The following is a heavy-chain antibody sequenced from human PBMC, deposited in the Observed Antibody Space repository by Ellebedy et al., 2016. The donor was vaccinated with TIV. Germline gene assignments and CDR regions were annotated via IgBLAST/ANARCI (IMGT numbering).Heavy chain of an antibody. J-gene: IGHJ5*02. CDR1: GYSFTSYW. V-gene: IGHV5-10-1*01. CDR3: ARLAYDILTGYAPKWFDP. CDR2: IDPSDSYT. Sequence: GESLKISCTGSGYSFTSYWIGWVRQMPGKGLEWMERIDPSDSYTNYSPSSQGHVTISADKSISTAYLQWSSLKASDTDMYYCARLAYDILTGYAPKWFDPWGQGTLVTVSS. D-gene: IGHD3-9*01.